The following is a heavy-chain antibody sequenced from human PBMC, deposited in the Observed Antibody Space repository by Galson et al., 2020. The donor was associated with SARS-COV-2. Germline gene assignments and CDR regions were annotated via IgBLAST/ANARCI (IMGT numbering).Heavy chain of an antibody. CDR1: GFSLNTGGVG. D-gene: IGHD6-6*01. V-gene: IGHV2-5*01. CDR2: IWWNDDE. Sequence: SGPTLVKPTQTLTLTCTFSGFSLNTGGVGVGWIRQPPGKALEWIALIWWNDDERFSPFLKARLAITKDTSRTQVVLTMTNMDPVDTATYYCSHIVLSKSAPYYWDHGALVTFSS. CDR3: SHIVLSKSAPYY. J-gene: IGHJ4*01.